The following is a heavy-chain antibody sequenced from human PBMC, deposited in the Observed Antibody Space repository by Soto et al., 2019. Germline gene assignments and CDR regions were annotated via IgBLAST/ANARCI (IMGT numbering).Heavy chain of an antibody. CDR2: INHSGST. D-gene: IGHD6-19*01. Sequence: LSLTCAVYGGSFSGYYWSWIRQPPGKGLEWIGEINHSGSTNYNPSLKSRVTISVDTSKNQFSLKLSSVTAADTAVYYCARGMAGIAVAGSDYWGQGTLVTVSS. CDR1: GGSFSGYY. CDR3: ARGMAGIAVAGSDY. J-gene: IGHJ4*02. V-gene: IGHV4-34*01.